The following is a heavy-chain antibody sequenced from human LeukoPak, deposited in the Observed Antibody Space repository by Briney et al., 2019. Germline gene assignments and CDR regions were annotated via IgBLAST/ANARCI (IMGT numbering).Heavy chain of an antibody. CDR1: GFTFDSYA. Sequence: GQSLRLSCAVSGFTFDSYAMSWVRQAPGKGLEWVSAVSRFGGTTYYADSAKGRFTISRDNSNNTVYLQMNSLRVGDTALYYCVKHVGSRWSNNRFDPWGQGTLVTVS. J-gene: IGHJ5*02. D-gene: IGHD6-13*01. CDR2: VSRFGGTT. CDR3: VKHVGSRWSNNRFDP. V-gene: IGHV3-23*01.